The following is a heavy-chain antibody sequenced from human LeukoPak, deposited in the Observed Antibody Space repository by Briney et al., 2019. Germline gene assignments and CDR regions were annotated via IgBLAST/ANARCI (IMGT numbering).Heavy chain of an antibody. D-gene: IGHD3-22*01. V-gene: IGHV3-23*01. CDR2: ISGSGGST. J-gene: IGHJ4*02. Sequence: GGSLRLSCAASGFTFSSYAMSWVRQAPGKGLEWVSAISGSGGSTYYADSVKGRFTISRDNSKNTVYLQMNSLRAEDTAVSYCAEPGGGYYDIRPDWGQGTLVTVSS. CDR3: AEPGGGYYDIRPD. CDR1: GFTFSSYA.